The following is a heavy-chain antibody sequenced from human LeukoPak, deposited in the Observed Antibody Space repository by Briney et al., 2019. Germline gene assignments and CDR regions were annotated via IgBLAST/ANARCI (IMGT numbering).Heavy chain of an antibody. D-gene: IGHD4-11*01. CDR1: GGSISSSSYY. V-gene: IGHV4-39*01. J-gene: IGHJ6*02. CDR2: IYYSGST. Sequence: PSETLSLTCTVSGGSISSSSYYWGWIRQPPGKGLEWIGSIYYSGSTYYNPSLKSRVTISVDTSKNQFSLKLSSVTAADTAVYYCARTESGPSYSNYGYYYYGMDVWGQGTTVTVSS. CDR3: ARTESGPSYSNYGYYYYGMDV.